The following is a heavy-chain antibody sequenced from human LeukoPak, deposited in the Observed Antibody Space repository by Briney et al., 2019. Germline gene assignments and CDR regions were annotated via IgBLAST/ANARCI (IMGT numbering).Heavy chain of an antibody. J-gene: IGHJ4*02. V-gene: IGHV3-30*02. CDR2: IRYDGSNK. CDR1: GFTFSSYG. CDR3: AKVTYYGSGSPDY. D-gene: IGHD3-10*01. Sequence: GGSLRLSCAASGFTFSSYGMHWVRQAPGKGLEWVAFIRYDGSNKYYADSVKGRFTISRDNSKNTLYLQMNSLRAEDTAVYYCAKVTYYGSGSPDYWGQGTLVTVSS.